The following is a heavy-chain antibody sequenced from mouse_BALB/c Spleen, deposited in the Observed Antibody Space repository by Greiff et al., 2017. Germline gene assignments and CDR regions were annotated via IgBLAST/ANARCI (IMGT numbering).Heavy chain of an antibody. CDR2: IDPANGNT. D-gene: IGHD1-1*01. CDR3: ARDHYYGSIYRFDY. Sequence: VQLQQSGAELVKPGASVKLSCTASGFNIKDTYMHWVKQRPEQGLEWIGRIDPANGNTKYDPKFQGKATITADTSSNTAYLQLSSLTSEDTAVYYCARDHYYGSIYRFDYWGQGTTLTVSS. V-gene: IGHV14-3*02. J-gene: IGHJ2*01. CDR1: GFNIKDTY.